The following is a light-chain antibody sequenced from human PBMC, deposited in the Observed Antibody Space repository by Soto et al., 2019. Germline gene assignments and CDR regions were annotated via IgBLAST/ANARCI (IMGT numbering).Light chain of an antibody. V-gene: IGLV2-14*03. J-gene: IGLJ1*01. Sequence: QSVLSQPASVSGSTGESITISCTGTSSDIGTYDSVSWYQQHPGKAPKLMIYDVSNRPSGVSNRFSGSKSANTASLTISGLQAEDEADYYCSSYSSSNSYVFSSGTKLTVL. CDR2: DVS. CDR1: SSDIGTYDS. CDR3: SSYSSSNSYV.